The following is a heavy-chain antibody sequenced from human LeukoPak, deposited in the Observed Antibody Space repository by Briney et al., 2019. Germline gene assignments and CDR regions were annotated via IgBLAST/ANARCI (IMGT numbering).Heavy chain of an antibody. J-gene: IGHJ4*02. D-gene: IGHD1-26*01. CDR2: IDPSDSYT. V-gene: IGHV5-10-1*01. CDR1: EYRFISYW. Sequence: GESLKISCKGSEYRFISYWINWVRQMPGKGLEWMGRIDPSDSYTNYSPSFQGHVTISADKSISTAYLQWSSLKASDTAMYYCAREAFSGRYYDYWGQGTLVTVSS. CDR3: AREAFSGRYYDY.